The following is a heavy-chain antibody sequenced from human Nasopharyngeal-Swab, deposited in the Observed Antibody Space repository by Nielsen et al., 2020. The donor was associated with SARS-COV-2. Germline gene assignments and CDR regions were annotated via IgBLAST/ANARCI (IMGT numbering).Heavy chain of an antibody. D-gene: IGHD6-13*01. V-gene: IGHV4-39*07. CDR2: IYYSGST. J-gene: IGHJ3*02. Sequence: WIRQPPGKGLEWIGSIYYSGSTYYSPSLKSRVTISVDTSKNQFSLKLSSVTAADTAVYYCARSGSSWYGGAFDIWGQGTMVTVSS. CDR3: ARSGSSWYGGAFDI.